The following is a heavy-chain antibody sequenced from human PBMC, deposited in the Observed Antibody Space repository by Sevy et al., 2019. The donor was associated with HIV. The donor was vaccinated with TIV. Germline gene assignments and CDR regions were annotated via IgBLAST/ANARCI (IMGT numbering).Heavy chain of an antibody. CDR3: ARGYSYGYGMDV. J-gene: IGHJ6*02. V-gene: IGHV3-74*01. CDR2: ISSDGSPT. D-gene: IGHD5-18*01. CDR1: GFTFSSYW. Sequence: GGSLRLSCEASGFTFSSYWMHWVRQSPGKGLVWVSPISSDGSPTNYADSVKGRFTISRDNAKNTLYLQMNSLRAEDTALYYCARGYSYGYGMDVWGQGTTVTVSS.